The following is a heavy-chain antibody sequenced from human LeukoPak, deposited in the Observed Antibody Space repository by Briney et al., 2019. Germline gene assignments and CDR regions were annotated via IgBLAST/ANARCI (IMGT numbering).Heavy chain of an antibody. V-gene: IGHV4-34*01. CDR1: GGSFSGYY. Sequence: SETLSLTCAVYGGSFSGYYWSWIRQPPGKGLEWIGEINHSGSTNYNPSLKSRVTISVDTSKNQFSLKLSSVTAADTAVYYCARGRHEGYYYDSSGLAETWFDYWGQGTLVIVSS. J-gene: IGHJ4*02. CDR3: ARGRHEGYYYDSSGLAETWFDY. D-gene: IGHD3-22*01. CDR2: INHSGST.